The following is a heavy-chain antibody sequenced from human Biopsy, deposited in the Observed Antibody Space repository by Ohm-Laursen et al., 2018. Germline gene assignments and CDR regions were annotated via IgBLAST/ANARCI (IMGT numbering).Heavy chain of an antibody. D-gene: IGHD2/OR15-2a*01. CDR2: IYFSCST. V-gene: IGHV4-59*07. CDR1: GGSISSDY. CDR3: ARATNSTGWPYYYFYGMDV. Sequence: SDTLSLTCTVSGGSISSDYWSWIRQPPGKGLERIGFIYFSCSTNYNPSLKSRVTISVDTSKNQFSLRLNSVTAADTAVYYCARATNSTGWPYYYFYGMDVWGQGTTVTVSS. J-gene: IGHJ6*02.